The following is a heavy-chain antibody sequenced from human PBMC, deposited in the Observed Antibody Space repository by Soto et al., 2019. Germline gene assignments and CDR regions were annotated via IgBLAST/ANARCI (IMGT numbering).Heavy chain of an antibody. CDR1: GGSISSSNW. J-gene: IGHJ6*02. CDR2: IYHSGST. V-gene: IGHV4-4*02. D-gene: IGHD3-10*01. CDR3: ARGDYYGSGSPNYYYYGMDV. Sequence: QVQLQESGPGLVKPSGTLSLTCAVSGGSISSSNWWSWVRQPPGKGLEWIGEIYHSGSTNYNPSLMRRVTISVDKSKNQFSLRLSSVTAADTAVYYCARGDYYGSGSPNYYYYGMDVWGQGTTVTVSS.